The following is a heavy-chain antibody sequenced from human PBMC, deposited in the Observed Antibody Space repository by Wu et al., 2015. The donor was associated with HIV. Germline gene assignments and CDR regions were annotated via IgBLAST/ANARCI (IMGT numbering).Heavy chain of an antibody. Sequence: QVQLVQSGAVVKQPGASVKVSCKASGYTFIGYYMFWVRQAPGQGLEWMGWIDPNSGATNYAQRFQGRVTMTRDASITTAYMELSSLTSEDTAVYYCGRRGSWGDRTTIIRGGVDVWGQGTTVSVSS. J-gene: IGHJ6*02. CDR2: IDPNSGAT. D-gene: IGHD3-10*01. V-gene: IGHV1-2*02. CDR3: GRRGSWGDRTTIIRGGVDV. CDR1: GYTFIGYY.